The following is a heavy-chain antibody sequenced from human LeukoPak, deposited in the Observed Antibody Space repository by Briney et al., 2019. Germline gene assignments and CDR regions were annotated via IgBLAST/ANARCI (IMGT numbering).Heavy chain of an antibody. D-gene: IGHD3-10*01. J-gene: IGHJ4*02. Sequence: ASVKVSCKASGNTFTGYYMHWVRRAPGQGFEWMGWINPNSGGTNYAQKFQGRVTMTRDTSISTAYMELSRLRSDDTAVYYCAREGFGDLLFDYWGQGTLVTVSS. CDR2: INPNSGGT. V-gene: IGHV1-2*02. CDR3: AREGFGDLLFDY. CDR1: GNTFTGYY.